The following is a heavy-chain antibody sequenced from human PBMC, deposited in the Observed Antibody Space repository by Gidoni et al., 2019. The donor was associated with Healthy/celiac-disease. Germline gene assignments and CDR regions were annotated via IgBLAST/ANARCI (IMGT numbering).Heavy chain of an antibody. D-gene: IGHD6-13*01. CDR2: ISGSGGST. CDR3: AKDQSKSSSWSGFDY. J-gene: IGHJ4*02. CDR1: GCTVSSYA. Sequence: CAASGCTVSSYAMSWVRQVPGKGLEWVSAISGSGGSTYYADSVKDRFTISRDNSKNTLYLQMNSLRAEDTAVYYCAKDQSKSSSWSGFDYWGQGTLVTVSS. V-gene: IGHV3-23*01.